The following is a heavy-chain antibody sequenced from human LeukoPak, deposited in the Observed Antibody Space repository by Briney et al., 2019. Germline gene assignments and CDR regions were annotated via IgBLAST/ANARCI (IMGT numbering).Heavy chain of an antibody. CDR3: AKDRRYYYGSGSYYNVHYGMDV. CDR1: GFTFSSYG. V-gene: IGHV3-30*18. Sequence: GGSLRLSCAASGFTFSSYGMHWVCQAPGKGLEWVAVISYDGSNKYYADSVKGRFTISRDNSKNTLYLQMNSLRAEDTAVYYCAKDRRYYYGSGSYYNVHYGMDVWGKGTTVTVSS. CDR2: ISYDGSNK. D-gene: IGHD3-10*01. J-gene: IGHJ6*04.